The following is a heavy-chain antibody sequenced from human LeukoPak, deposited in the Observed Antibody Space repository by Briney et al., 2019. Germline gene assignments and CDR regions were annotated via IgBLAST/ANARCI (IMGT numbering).Heavy chain of an antibody. J-gene: IGHJ4*02. D-gene: IGHD1-26*01. Sequence: SETLSLTCTVSGGSISSYYWSLIRQPAGKGLEWIGRIYTSGSTNYNPSLKSRVTMSVDTSKNQFSLKLSSVTAADTAVYYCARQRAPVGARSYYFDYWGQGTLVTVSS. CDR2: IYTSGST. V-gene: IGHV4-4*07. CDR3: ARQRAPVGARSYYFDY. CDR1: GGSISSYY.